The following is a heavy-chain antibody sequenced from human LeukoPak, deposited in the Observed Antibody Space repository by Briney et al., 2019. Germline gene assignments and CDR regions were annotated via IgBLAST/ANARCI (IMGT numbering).Heavy chain of an antibody. Sequence: GGSLRLSCAASGFTFSSYWMSWVRQARGKGLEWVANIKQDGSEKYYVDSVKGRFTISRDNAKNSLYLQMNSLRAEDTAVYYCARYASDLAVAGTLDYWGQGTLVTVSS. CDR1: GFTFSSYW. J-gene: IGHJ4*02. CDR2: IKQDGSEK. D-gene: IGHD6-19*01. V-gene: IGHV3-7*01. CDR3: ARYASDLAVAGTLDY.